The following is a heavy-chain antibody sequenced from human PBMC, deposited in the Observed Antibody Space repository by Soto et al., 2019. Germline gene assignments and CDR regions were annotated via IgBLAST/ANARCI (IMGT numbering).Heavy chain of an antibody. CDR1: GFTFSEST. CDR2: IRSKANNYAT. CDR3: SRSRVGYNPIDY. J-gene: IGHJ4*02. D-gene: IGHD5-12*01. Sequence: EVQMVESGGGLVQPGGSLTLSCAASGFTFSESTIHWVRQASGKGLEWVGHIRSKANNYATAYAASVKGRFTISSDDSNNTASLQMSSLKTEDTAVYYCSRSRVGYNPIDYWGQGTLVTVSS. V-gene: IGHV3-73*02.